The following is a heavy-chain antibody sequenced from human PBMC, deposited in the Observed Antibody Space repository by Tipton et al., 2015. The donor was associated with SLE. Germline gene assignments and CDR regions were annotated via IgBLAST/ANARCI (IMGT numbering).Heavy chain of an antibody. D-gene: IGHD3-9*01. CDR1: GFNFNDYG. Sequence: SLRLSCADSGFNFNDYGMSWVRQPPGKGLEWVSGLNWNGGTTDYADSVKGRFTISRDNAKNSLYLQMNTLRAEDTALYYCARVGPYYDVLTGQIYYYGMDVWGQGTTVTVSS. V-gene: IGHV3-20*04. CDR3: ARVGPYYDVLTGQIYYYGMDV. J-gene: IGHJ6*02. CDR2: LNWNGGTT.